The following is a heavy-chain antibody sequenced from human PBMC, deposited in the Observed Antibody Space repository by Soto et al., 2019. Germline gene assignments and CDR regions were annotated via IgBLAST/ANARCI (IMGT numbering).Heavy chain of an antibody. CDR2: IIPIFGTA. D-gene: IGHD2-15*01. CDR3: ARHLTYCSAGSCYSDFPYYGMDV. CDR1: GGTFSSYA. V-gene: IGHV1-69*13. J-gene: IGHJ6*02. Sequence: GASVKVSCKASGGTFSSYAISWVRQAPGQGLEWMGGIIPIFGTANYAQKFQGRVTITADESTSTAYMELSSLRSEDTAVYYCARHLTYCSAGSCYSDFPYYGMDVWGQGTTVTVSS.